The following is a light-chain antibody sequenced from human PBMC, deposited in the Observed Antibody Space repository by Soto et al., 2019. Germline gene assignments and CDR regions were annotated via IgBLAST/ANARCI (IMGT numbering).Light chain of an antibody. CDR1: QDFSNS. V-gene: IGKV1-27*01. J-gene: IGKJ4*01. Sequence: DIQMTQSPSSLTASIGDRVTISCRASQDFSNSLAWYQQKPGKVSTLLIYGAYILQSGVPSRFSGSGSGTEFTLTIRRLQPEDVATYFCQKYDSAPLPFGGGTKVEIK. CDR3: QKYDSAPLP. CDR2: GAY.